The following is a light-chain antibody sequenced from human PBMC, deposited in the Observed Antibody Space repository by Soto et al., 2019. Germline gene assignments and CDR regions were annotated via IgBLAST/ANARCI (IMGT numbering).Light chain of an antibody. CDR3: VSHTSSTTYV. Sequence: QSVLTQPASVSDSPGQSITISFTGTSSDVGGSNFVSWYQQHPGKPPKLIIYDVANRPSGVSNRFSGSKSGSTASLIISRLQTEDEADYYCVSHTSSTTYVFGTGTKVTVL. J-gene: IGLJ1*01. CDR2: DVA. CDR1: SSDVGGSNF. V-gene: IGLV2-14*03.